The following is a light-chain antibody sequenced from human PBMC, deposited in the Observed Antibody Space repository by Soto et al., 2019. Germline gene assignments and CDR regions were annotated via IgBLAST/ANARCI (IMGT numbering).Light chain of an antibody. V-gene: IGKV3-15*01. J-gene: IGKJ4*01. CDR1: QSISSN. CDR2: GPS. Sequence: EIVMTQSPATLSVSPGERATLSCRASQSISSNLAWYQQKPGKAPRLLIYGPSTRATGIPARFSGSGSGTEFTLTISSLQSEDFAVYYCQQYNNWPLTFGGGTKVDI. CDR3: QQYNNWPLT.